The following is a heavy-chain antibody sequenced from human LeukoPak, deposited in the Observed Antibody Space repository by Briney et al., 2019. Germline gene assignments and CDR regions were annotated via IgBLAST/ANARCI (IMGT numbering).Heavy chain of an antibody. CDR1: GYTFSDYY. CDR2: MSPYSGDA. Sequence: ASVRVSCKASGYTFSDYYLHWVRQAPGQGLEWMGWMSPYSGDAKFAQKFQGGVSMTRDTSITTAYMEMSSLRPDDTAVFYCARGGLALPAQADYWGQGTLVTVSS. CDR3: ARGGLALPAQADY. D-gene: IGHD1-7*01. V-gene: IGHV1-2*02. J-gene: IGHJ4*02.